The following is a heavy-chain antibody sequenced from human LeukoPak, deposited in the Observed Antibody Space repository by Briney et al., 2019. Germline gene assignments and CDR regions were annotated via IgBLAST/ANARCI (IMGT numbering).Heavy chain of an antibody. CDR3: ARDSSALSSGWYGWFDP. D-gene: IGHD6-19*01. Sequence: ASVKVSCKASGYTFTGYYMHWVRQAPGQGLEWMGWINPNSGGTNYAQKLQGRVTMTTDTSTSTAYMELRSLRSDDTAVYYCARDSSALSSGWYGWFDPWGQGTLVTVSS. J-gene: IGHJ5*02. CDR2: INPNSGGT. V-gene: IGHV1-2*02. CDR1: GYTFTGYY.